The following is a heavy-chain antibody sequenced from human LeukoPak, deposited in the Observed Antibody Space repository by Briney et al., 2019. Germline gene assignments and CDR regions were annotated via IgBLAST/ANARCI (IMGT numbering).Heavy chain of an antibody. CDR2: INPSGGST. CDR1: GYTFTSYY. V-gene: IGHV1-46*01. Sequence: ASVKVSCKASGYTFTSYYMHWVRHAPGQGLEWMGIINPSGGSTSYAQKFQYRVTMTRDTTTSTVYMELSSLRSEDTAVYYCGRRGAKDHSSGYLDYWGQGTLVTVSS. D-gene: IGHD3-22*01. J-gene: IGHJ4*02. CDR3: GRRGAKDHSSGYLDY.